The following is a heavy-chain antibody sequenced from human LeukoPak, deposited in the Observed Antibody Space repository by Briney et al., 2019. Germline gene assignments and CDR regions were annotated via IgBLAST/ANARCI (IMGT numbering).Heavy chain of an antibody. V-gene: IGHV5-51*01. D-gene: IGHD6-13*01. Sequence: GESLKISCKGSGYSFTSYWIGWVRQMPGKGLEWMGIIYSGYSDTRYSPSFQGQVTISADESISTAYLQWSSLKASDTAMSYWARRRGSSSWYSKGWFDPWGQGTLVTVSS. J-gene: IGHJ5*02. CDR3: ARRRGSSSWYSKGWFDP. CDR1: GYSFTSYW. CDR2: IYSGYSDT.